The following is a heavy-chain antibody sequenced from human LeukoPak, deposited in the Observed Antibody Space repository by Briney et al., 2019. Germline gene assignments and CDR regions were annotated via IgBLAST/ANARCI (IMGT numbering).Heavy chain of an antibody. CDR2: IGSTSAYS. J-gene: IGHJ4*02. CDR1: GFTFSSYA. D-gene: IGHD5/OR15-5a*01. V-gene: IGHV3-23*01. CDR3: VKLVVSTEYYFDY. Sequence: TGGSLRLSCAASGFTFSSYAMSWVRQAPGKGLEWVSVIGSTSAYSYYSDSVRGRFIISRDNSKSTLYLQMNSLRAEDTAIYYCVKLVVSTEYYFDYWGQGTLVTVSA.